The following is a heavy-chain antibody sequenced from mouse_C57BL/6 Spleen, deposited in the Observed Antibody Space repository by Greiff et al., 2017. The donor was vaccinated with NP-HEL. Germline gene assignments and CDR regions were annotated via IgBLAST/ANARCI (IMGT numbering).Heavy chain of an antibody. CDR1: GFNIKDYY. J-gene: IGHJ2*01. V-gene: IGHV14-2*01. D-gene: IGHD1-1*01. CDR2: IDPEDGET. CDR3: DRHCSSSDY. Sequence: EVHLVESGAELVKPGASVKLSCTASGFNIKDYYMHWVKQRTEQGLEWIGRIDPEDGETKYAPKFQDKATITADTSSNTAYLQLSSLTSEDTAVYYCDRHCSSSDYWGQGTTLTVSS.